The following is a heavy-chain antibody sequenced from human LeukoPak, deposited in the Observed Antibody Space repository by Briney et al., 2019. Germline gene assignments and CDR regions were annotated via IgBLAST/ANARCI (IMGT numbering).Heavy chain of an antibody. CDR2: IYYTGAT. CDR1: SGSISSNY. CDR3: AKYGNSGWVIDN. V-gene: IGHV4-59*08. Sequence: PSETLSLTCTVSSGSISSNYWTWIRQPPGKGVEYIGYIYYTGATNYNPSLKSRVTISVDTSKNQFSLKMTSVTAADTAVYFCAKYGNSGWVIDNWGQGTLVTVSS. D-gene: IGHD6-19*01. J-gene: IGHJ4*02.